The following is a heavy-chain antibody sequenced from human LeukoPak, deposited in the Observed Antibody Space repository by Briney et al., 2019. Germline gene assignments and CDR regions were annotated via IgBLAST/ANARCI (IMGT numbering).Heavy chain of an antibody. D-gene: IGHD3-16*01. CDR3: ARVSAFGTDYYYYGMDV. J-gene: IGHJ6*02. CDR2: IYSGGST. Sequence: GGSLRLSCAASGFTVSSNYMRWVRQAPGEGLEWVSVIYSGGSTYYADSVKGRFTISRDNSKSTLYLQMNSLRAEETAVYYCARVSAFGTDYYYYGMDVWGQGTTVTVSS. CDR1: GFTVSSNY. V-gene: IGHV3-66*01.